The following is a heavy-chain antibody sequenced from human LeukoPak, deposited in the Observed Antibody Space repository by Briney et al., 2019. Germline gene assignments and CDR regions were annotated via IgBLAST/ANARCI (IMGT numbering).Heavy chain of an antibody. V-gene: IGHV3-33*01. CDR2: IWYDGSNK. J-gene: IGHJ4*02. CDR1: GFTFRSHG. CDR3: AGDRATSYFDY. D-gene: IGHD1-26*01. Sequence: GTSLRLSCAASGFTFRSHGMHWVRQAPGKGLEWVAFIWYDGSNKYYTDSVKGRFTISRDNSKNTLYLQMNSLRAEDTAVYYCAGDRATSYFDYWGQGALHRLL.